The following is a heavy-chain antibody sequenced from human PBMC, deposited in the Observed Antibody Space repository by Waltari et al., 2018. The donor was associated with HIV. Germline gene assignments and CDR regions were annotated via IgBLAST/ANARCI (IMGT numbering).Heavy chain of an antibody. CDR2: ITYEGSNK. Sequence: QVQLVESGGDVVQPGGSLRLSCAVSGFTFSSYGMHWVRQAPGKGLEWMSFITYEGSNKYYADSVKGRFTISRDSSKNTLYLQMNGLRSEDTAVYYCAKDGYTPTYFDYWGQGTLVTVSS. D-gene: IGHD1-1*01. CDR3: AKDGYTPTYFDY. V-gene: IGHV3-30*02. J-gene: IGHJ4*02. CDR1: GFTFSSYG.